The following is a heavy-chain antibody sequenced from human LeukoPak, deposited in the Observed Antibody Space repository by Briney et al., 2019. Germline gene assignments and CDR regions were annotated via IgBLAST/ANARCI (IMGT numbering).Heavy chain of an antibody. CDR1: GYTFTSYG. CDR2: ISDYNGNT. CDR3: ATEASYYYDSSGYSSSFDY. Sequence: ASVKVSCKASGYTFTSYGISWVRQAPGQGLEWMGWISDYNGNTNYAQKLQGRVTMTTDTSTSTAYMELRSLRSEDTAVYYCATEASYYYDSSGYSSSFDYWGQGTLVTVSS. J-gene: IGHJ4*02. D-gene: IGHD3-22*01. V-gene: IGHV1-18*01.